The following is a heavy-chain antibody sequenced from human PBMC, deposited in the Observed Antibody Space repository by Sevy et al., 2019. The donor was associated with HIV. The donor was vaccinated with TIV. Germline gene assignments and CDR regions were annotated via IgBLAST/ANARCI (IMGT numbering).Heavy chain of an antibody. J-gene: IGHJ6*02. D-gene: IGHD4-17*01. CDR2: IYSGGST. CDR1: GFTVSSNY. CDR3: ARESVNYGDYYYYGMDV. Sequence: GGSLRLSCAASGFTVSSNYMSWVRQAPGKGLEWVSVIYSGGSTYYADSVKGRFTISRDNSKNTLYLQMNSLRAEDTAVYYCARESVNYGDYYYYGMDVWGQGTTVTVSS. V-gene: IGHV3-53*01.